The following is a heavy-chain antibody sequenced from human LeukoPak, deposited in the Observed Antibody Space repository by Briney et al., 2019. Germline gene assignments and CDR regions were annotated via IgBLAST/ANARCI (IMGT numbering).Heavy chain of an antibody. CDR1: GFTFTSYW. CDR2: IYSGGST. CDR3: ARGLGYCTSTTCLLPFDY. D-gene: IGHD2-2*01. Sequence: GGSLKLSCAASGFTFTSYWMTWVRQAPGKGLECVSVIYSGGSTYYADSVKGRFTVSRDNSKNTLYLQMNSLRAEDTAMYYCARGLGYCTSTTCLLPFDYWGQGTLVTVSS. V-gene: IGHV3-53*01. J-gene: IGHJ4*02.